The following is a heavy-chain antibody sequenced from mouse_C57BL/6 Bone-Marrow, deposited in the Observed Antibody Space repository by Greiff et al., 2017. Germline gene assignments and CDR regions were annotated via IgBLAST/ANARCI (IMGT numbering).Heavy chain of an antibody. CDR3: ARERWLLNY. V-gene: IGHV1-81*01. Sequence: QVQLQQSGAALARPGASVKLSCKASGYTFTSYGISWVKQRTGQGLEWIGEIYPRSGNTSYNEKFKGKATLTADKSSRTEYMELPRLTSEDAAVYFCARERWLLNYWGQGTTLTVSS. D-gene: IGHD2-3*01. CDR2: IYPRSGNT. CDR1: GYTFTSYG. J-gene: IGHJ2*01.